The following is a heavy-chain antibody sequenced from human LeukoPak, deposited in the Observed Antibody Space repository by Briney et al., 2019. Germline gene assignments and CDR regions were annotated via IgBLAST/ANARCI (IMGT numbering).Heavy chain of an antibody. CDR3: AKAFSTIAARPEGFDY. V-gene: IGHV3-23*01. CDR2: ISRSGGHT. CDR1: GFTFGSYA. Sequence: GGSLRLPCAASGFTFGSYAMSWVRQAPGKGLEWVSTISRSGGHTYYADSVKGRFTVSRDNSRNTLYLQMSTLRAEDTAVYYCAKAFSTIAARPEGFDYWGQGTLVTVSS. D-gene: IGHD6-6*01. J-gene: IGHJ4*02.